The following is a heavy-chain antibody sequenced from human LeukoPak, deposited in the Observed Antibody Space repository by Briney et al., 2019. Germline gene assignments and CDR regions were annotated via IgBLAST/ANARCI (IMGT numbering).Heavy chain of an antibody. CDR1: GYTFTGYY. Sequence: GASVKVSCKASGYTFTGYYMHWVRQAPGQGLEWMGWINPNSGGTNYAQKFQGRVTMTRDTSISTAYMELSRLRSDDTAVYYCARGRRIAAAGIRYWCDPWGQGTLVTVSS. D-gene: IGHD6-13*01. V-gene: IGHV1-2*02. CDR2: INPNSGGT. J-gene: IGHJ5*02. CDR3: ARGRRIAAAGIRYWCDP.